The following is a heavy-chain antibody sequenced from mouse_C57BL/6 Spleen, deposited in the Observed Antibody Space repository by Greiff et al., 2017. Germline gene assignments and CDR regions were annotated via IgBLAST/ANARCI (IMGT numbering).Heavy chain of an antibody. CDR3: ARHSYDGRYAMDY. CDR1: EYEFPSHD. D-gene: IGHD2-12*01. Sequence: EVNVVESGGGLVQPGESLKLSCESNEYEFPSHDMSWVRKPPEKRLELVAAINSAGGSTYYPDTMERRFIISRDNTKKTLYLQMSSLRSEDTALYYCARHSYDGRYAMDYWGQGTSVTVSS. CDR2: INSAGGST. J-gene: IGHJ4*01. V-gene: IGHV5-2*01.